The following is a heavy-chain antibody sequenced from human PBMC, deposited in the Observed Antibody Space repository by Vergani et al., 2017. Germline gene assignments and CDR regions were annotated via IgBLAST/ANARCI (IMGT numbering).Heavy chain of an antibody. CDR1: GFSFSSYT. Sequence: QLVESGGGLVKPGGSLRLSCAASGFSFSSYTMNWVRQAPGKGLEWVSAISSGGDYIYYADSVKGRFTISRDNAKNSLYLQMNSLRAEDTAVYYCARDLSVAGYCSSTSCYALYYYYYYGMDVWGQGTTVTVSS. CDR2: ISSGGDYI. V-gene: IGHV3-21*01. D-gene: IGHD2-2*01. J-gene: IGHJ6*02. CDR3: ARDLSVAGYCSSTSCYALYYYYYYGMDV.